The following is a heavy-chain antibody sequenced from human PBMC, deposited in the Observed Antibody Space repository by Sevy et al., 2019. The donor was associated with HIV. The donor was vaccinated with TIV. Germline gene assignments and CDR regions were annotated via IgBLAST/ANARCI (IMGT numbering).Heavy chain of an antibody. CDR2: ISSSGSSM. D-gene: IGHD6-19*01. CDR1: GFTFSSYE. CDR3: ARGGRRIAVYNRKDAFDI. V-gene: IGHV3-48*03. J-gene: IGHJ3*02. Sequence: AGSLRLSCAASGFTFSSYEMNWVRQAPGKELEWLSHISSSGSSMYYADSVKGRFTISRDNAKNSLYLQMNSLRAEDTAVYYCARGGRRIAVYNRKDAFDIWGQGTMVTVSS.